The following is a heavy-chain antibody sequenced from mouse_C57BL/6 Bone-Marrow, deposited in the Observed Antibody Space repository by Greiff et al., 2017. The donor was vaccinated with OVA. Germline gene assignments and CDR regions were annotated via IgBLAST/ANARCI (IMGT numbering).Heavy chain of an antibody. CDR1: GYTFTDYY. Sequence: SGPELVKPGASVKISCKASGYTFTDYYMNWVKQSHGKSLEWIGDINPNNGGTSYNQKFKGKATLTVDKSSSTAYMELRSLTSEDSAVYYCARPYFDVWGTGTTVTVSS. J-gene: IGHJ1*03. CDR3: ARPYFDV. CDR2: INPNNGGT. V-gene: IGHV1-26*01.